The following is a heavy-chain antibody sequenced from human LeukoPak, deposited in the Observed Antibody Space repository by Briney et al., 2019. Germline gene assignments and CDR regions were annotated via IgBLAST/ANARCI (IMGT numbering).Heavy chain of an antibody. V-gene: IGHV5-51*01. CDR1: GYSFTSYW. CDR2: SYPGDSDT. CDR3: ATLAAATADFDY. J-gene: IGHJ4*02. D-gene: IGHD6-13*01. Sequence: GESLKISCKGSGYSFTSYWIGWVRQVPGKGLEMIGISYPGDSDTRYSPSFQGQVTISADKSISTAYLQWSSLKASDSAMYYCATLAAATADFDYWGEGTLVTVSS.